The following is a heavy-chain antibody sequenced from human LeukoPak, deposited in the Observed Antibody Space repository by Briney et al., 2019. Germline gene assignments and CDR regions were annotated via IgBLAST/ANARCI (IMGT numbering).Heavy chain of an antibody. CDR3: ATSPSYYYDSSGYYWDY. Sequence: PGGSLRLSCAASGFTFSRYSMNWVRQAPGKGLEWVSSISSSGSYIYYADSVKGRFTISRDNAKNSLYLQMNSLRAEDTAVYYCATSPSYYYDSSGYYWDYWGQGTLVTVSS. J-gene: IGHJ4*02. D-gene: IGHD3-22*01. V-gene: IGHV3-21*04. CDR1: GFTFSRYS. CDR2: ISSSGSYI.